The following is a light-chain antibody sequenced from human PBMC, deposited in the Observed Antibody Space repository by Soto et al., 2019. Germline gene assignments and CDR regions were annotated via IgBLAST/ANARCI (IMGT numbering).Light chain of an antibody. V-gene: IGKV3-20*01. J-gene: IGKJ4*01. CDR1: QSVSSSY. CDR2: GAS. Sequence: EIVLTQSPGTLSLSPGERATLSCRASQSVSSSYLAWYQQKPGQAPRLLIFGASSRATGIPDRFSGSGSGTDFTLIISRLEPEDFAVYYCQQYSGSFTFGGGTKVEIK. CDR3: QQYSGSFT.